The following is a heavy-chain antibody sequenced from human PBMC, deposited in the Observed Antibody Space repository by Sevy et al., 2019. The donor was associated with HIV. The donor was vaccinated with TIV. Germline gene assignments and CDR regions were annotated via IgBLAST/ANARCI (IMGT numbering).Heavy chain of an antibody. CDR2: IKSKSDGGTV. D-gene: IGHD6-13*01. Sequence: GGSLRLSCAASGFTFSDAWMGWVRQAAGKGLECVGRIKSKSDGGTVEHAAPVKGRFTISRDDSKDMLYLQMNSLKTEDTAVYIGITYPRITTSGTGGFDPWGQRTLVTVSS. CDR1: GFTFSDAW. J-gene: IGHJ5*02. CDR3: ITYPRITTSGTGGFDP. V-gene: IGHV3-15*01.